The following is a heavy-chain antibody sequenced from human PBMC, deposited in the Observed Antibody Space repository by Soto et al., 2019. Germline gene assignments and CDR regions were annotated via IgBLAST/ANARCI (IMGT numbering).Heavy chain of an antibody. D-gene: IGHD2-15*01. CDR2: VFPIFGDT. J-gene: IGHJ6*02. CDR1: GGGFSSFA. Sequence: QVHMVQSGAEVKKPGSSVKVSCKVLGGGFSSFATSWVRQAPGQGLEWMGKVFPIFGDTNYAQKFQGRLTLTADDSTSTAYMELSSLRSDDTAVYYCARDKAAVVGMDVWGQGTTVIVSS. V-gene: IGHV1-69*13. CDR3: ARDKAAVVGMDV.